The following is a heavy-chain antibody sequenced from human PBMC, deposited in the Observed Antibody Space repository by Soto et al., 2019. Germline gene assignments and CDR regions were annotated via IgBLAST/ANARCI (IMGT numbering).Heavy chain of an antibody. J-gene: IGHJ3*01. V-gene: IGHV3-30*04. D-gene: IGHD3-16*01. CDR2: ISFNGLSQ. CDR3: ARGGRGLRGAFDV. Sequence: QEILVESGGGVVQSGTSLRLSCAASGFTFSSFAMHWVRQAPGKGLEWVSVISFNGLSQFYADSVRGRVTVSRVNSKNTLYLQLDSLIPDDTAVYSCARGGRGLRGAFDVWGQGTEVSVS. CDR1: GFTFSSFA.